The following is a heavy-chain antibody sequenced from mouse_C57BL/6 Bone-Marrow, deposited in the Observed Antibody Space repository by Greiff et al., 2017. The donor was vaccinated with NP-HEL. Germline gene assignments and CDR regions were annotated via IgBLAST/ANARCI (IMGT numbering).Heavy chain of an antibody. CDR1: GFTFSDYY. D-gene: IGHD1-1*01. CDR2: INYDGSST. J-gene: IGHJ3*01. V-gene: IGHV5-16*01. Sequence: EVKLVESEGGLVQPGSSMKLSCTASGFTFSDYYMAWVRQVPEKGLEWVANINYDGSSTYYLDSLKSRFIISRDNAKNILYLQMSSLKSEDTATYYCARGPHYYGSSYPWFAYWGQGTLVTVSA. CDR3: ARGPHYYGSSYPWFAY.